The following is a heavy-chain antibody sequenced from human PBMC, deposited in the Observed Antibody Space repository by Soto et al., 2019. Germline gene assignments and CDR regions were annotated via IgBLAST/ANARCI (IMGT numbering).Heavy chain of an antibody. D-gene: IGHD2-8*01. V-gene: IGHV3-53*05. J-gene: IGHJ4*02. CDR1: GFVVSSNY. CDR2: IHSGGTT. CDR3: ARGVSTSPFDS. Sequence: PGGSLRLSCAASGFVVSSNYMNWVRQAPGKGLEWVSVIHSGGTTYYADSVKGRFSISRDSSKNTVDLQMSSLRPEDTAVYYCARGVSTSPFDSWGQGTLVTVSS.